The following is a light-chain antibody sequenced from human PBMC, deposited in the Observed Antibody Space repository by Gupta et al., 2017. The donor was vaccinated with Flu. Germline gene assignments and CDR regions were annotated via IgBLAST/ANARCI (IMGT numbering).Light chain of an antibody. J-gene: IGLJ1*01. CDR1: SSDVGGDNY. V-gene: IGLV2-14*01. Sequence: GTSSDVGGDNYVSWYKQQPGKAPKLMIYEVSNRPAGVSNRFSGSKSGNTAALTISGLQAEDEADYYCSSYTSSSYAFGTGTKVTVL. CDR3: SSYTSSSYA. CDR2: EVS.